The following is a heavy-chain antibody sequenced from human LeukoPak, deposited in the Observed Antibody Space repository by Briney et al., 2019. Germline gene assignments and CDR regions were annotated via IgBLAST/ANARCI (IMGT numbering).Heavy chain of an antibody. D-gene: IGHD6-6*01. Sequence: PETLSLTCAVYGGYFSGYSWTWIRQPPGKGLEWIGEINHSGTSNYNPSLKSRVAPSRDSSQSQFSLRLTSVTAADTPVYFCARGVATRPFFSFRPSAEFFFLDSWSQGTLVTVTS. CDR1: GGYFSGYS. CDR3: ARGVATRPFFSFRPSAEFFFLDS. CDR2: INHSGTS. V-gene: IGHV4-34*01. J-gene: IGHJ4*02.